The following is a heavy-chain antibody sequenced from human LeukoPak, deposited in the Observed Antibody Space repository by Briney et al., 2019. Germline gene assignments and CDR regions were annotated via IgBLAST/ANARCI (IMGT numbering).Heavy chain of an antibody. D-gene: IGHD3-22*01. CDR2: ISSSSSYI. V-gene: IGHV3-21*01. CDR1: GFTFSSYS. CDR3: ARDPDYYDSPTDY. Sequence: PGGSLRLSCAASGFTFSSYSMNWDRQAPGKGMEWVSSISSSSSYIYYADSVKGRFTISRDNAKNSLYLQMNSLRAEDTAVYYCARDPDYYDSPTDYWGQGTLVTVSS. J-gene: IGHJ4*02.